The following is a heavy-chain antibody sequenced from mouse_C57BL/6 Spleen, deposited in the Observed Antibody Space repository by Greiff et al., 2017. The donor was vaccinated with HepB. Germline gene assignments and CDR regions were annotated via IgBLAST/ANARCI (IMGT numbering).Heavy chain of an antibody. CDR2: ISSGSSTI. Sequence: DVMLVESGGGLVKPGGSLKLSCAASGFTFSDYGMHWVRQAPEKGLEWVAYISSGSSTIYYADTVKGRFTISRDNAKNTLFLQMTSLRSEDTAMYYCARLLTGTGAMDYWGQGTSVTVSS. V-gene: IGHV5-17*01. CDR3: ARLLTGTGAMDY. J-gene: IGHJ4*01. CDR1: GFTFSDYG. D-gene: IGHD4-1*01.